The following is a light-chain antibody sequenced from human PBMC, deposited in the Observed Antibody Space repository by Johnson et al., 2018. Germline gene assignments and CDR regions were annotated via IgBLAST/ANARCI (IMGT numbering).Light chain of an antibody. J-gene: IGLJ1*01. V-gene: IGLV1-51*02. Sequence: QSVLTQPPSVSAAPEQKVTISCSGSSSNIGNNYVSWYQQLPGTAPKLLIYENNKRPSGIPDRFSGSKSGTSATLGITGLQTGDEAEYYCGTWDSSLSAGNVFGTGTKVTV. CDR3: GTWDSSLSAGNV. CDR2: ENN. CDR1: SSNIGNNY.